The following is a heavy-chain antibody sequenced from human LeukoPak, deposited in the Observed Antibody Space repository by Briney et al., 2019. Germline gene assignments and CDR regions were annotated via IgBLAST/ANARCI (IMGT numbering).Heavy chain of an antibody. Sequence: ASVKVSCKASGYTFTSYGISWVRQAPGQGLEWVGWISGYNGNTNYAQKLQGRVIMTTDTSTSTVYMELRSLKSDDTAVYYCARDLWLGEGNWFDPWGQGTLVTVSS. CDR2: ISGYNGNT. CDR3: ARDLWLGEGNWFDP. V-gene: IGHV1-18*01. J-gene: IGHJ5*02. D-gene: IGHD3-10*01. CDR1: GYTFTSYG.